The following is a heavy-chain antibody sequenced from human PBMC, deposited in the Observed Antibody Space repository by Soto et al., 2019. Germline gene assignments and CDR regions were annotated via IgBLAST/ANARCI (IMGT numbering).Heavy chain of an antibody. CDR2: ISYDGGNE. J-gene: IGHJ4*02. D-gene: IGHD1-26*01. Sequence: QVQLVQSGGGVVQPGRSLRLSCAGSGFTFSSYGIHWVRQAPGKGLEWVALISYDGGNEKYTESVKDRFTISRDDFHNVAYLQMSSLRTEDTAMYYCAKDRYSGTYPTDFDYWGQGSLVTVSS. CDR1: GFTFSSYG. CDR3: AKDRYSGTYPTDFDY. V-gene: IGHV3-30*18.